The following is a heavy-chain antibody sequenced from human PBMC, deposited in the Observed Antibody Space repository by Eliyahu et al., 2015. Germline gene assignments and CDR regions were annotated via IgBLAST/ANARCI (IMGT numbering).Heavy chain of an antibody. CDR3: ATSEKNKLLWFGELYGWFDP. V-gene: IGHV4-34*01. CDR2: INHVGTT. Sequence: QVQLQQWGAGLLKPSETLSLTCAVYGGSFSDYFWSWIRQPPGKGLEWIGEINHVGTTHYNPSXKXRVTISIDKSKKQFSLKVTSVTAADTAIYYCATSEKNKLLWFGELYGWFDPWGQGTPVTVSS. J-gene: IGHJ5*02. CDR1: GGSFSDYF. D-gene: IGHD3-10*01.